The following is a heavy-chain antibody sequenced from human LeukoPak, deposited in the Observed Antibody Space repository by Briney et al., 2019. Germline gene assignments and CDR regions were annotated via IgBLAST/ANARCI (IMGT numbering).Heavy chain of an antibody. CDR2: IHHSGSS. Sequence: SDTLSLTCGVPGYSISSNNWWGWVRQPPGKGLEWIGYIHHSGSSKYNLSLKNRVTMSLDTSKNQVSLKLSSVTAADTAVYYCARDRAPIRYWGQGTLVTVSS. D-gene: IGHD5-24*01. J-gene: IGHJ4*02. CDR1: GYSISSNNW. V-gene: IGHV4-28*03. CDR3: ARDRAPIRY.